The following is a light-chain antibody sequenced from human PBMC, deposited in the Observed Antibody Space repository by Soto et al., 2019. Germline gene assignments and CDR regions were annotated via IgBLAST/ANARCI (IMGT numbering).Light chain of an antibody. Sequence: DIVMTQSPLSVHVTPVEPASVSFRSIQSLLDSNGYNYLDWYLQKPGQSPQLLIYLGSNRASGVPDRFSGSGSGTDFALKISRVEAEDVGVYYCMQGTHWPITFGQGTRLEIK. J-gene: IGKJ5*01. CDR2: LGS. CDR1: QSLLDSNGYNY. V-gene: IGKV2-28*01. CDR3: MQGTHWPIT.